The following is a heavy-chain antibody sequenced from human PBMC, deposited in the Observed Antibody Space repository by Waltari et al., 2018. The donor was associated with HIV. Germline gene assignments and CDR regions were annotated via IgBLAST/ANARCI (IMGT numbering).Heavy chain of an antibody. CDR1: GLTFVDPW. J-gene: IGHJ4*02. Sequence: EVQLVESGGGLVKPGGSLRLSCAASGLTFVDPWMNWVRQAPGKGLEWVGRIKSSTDGGTIDYAAPVKGRFTISRDDSKNTLYLQMNSLKTEDTAVYFCTTDYWVVTAYWGQGTLVTVSS. CDR2: IKSSTDGGTI. CDR3: TTDYWVVTAY. D-gene: IGHD2-21*02. V-gene: IGHV3-15*01.